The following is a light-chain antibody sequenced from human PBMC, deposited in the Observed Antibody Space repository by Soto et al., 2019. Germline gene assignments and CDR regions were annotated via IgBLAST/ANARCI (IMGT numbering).Light chain of an antibody. CDR1: QGISNY. CDR2: AAS. V-gene: IGKV1-27*01. Sequence: DIQMTQSPSSLSASVGDRVTITCRASQGISNYLAWYQQKPGKVPKLLIYAASTLQSGVPSRFSGSGSGTDFPLTIRRLQPEGVGNYFRQKYNGAPWTFGQGTKVEIE. J-gene: IGKJ1*01. CDR3: QKYNGAPWT.